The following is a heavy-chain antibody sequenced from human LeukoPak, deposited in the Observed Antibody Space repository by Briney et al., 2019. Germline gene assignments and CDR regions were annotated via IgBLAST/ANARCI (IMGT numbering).Heavy chain of an antibody. CDR2: ISWNSGSI. Sequence: GGSLRLSCAASGFTFDDYAMHWVRQAPGKGLEWVSGISWNSGSIGYADSVKGRFTISRDNSKNTLYLQMNSLRAEDTAVYYCAKDSHEYYFDYWGQGTLVTVSS. V-gene: IGHV3-9*01. CDR3: AKDSHEYYFDY. J-gene: IGHJ4*02. CDR1: GFTFDDYA.